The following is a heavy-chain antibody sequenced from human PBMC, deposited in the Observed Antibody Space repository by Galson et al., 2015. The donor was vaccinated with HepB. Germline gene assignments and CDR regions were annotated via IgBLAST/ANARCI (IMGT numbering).Heavy chain of an antibody. J-gene: IGHJ4*02. CDR1: GFTFSTYW. Sequence: SLRLSCAASGFTFSTYWMHWVRQGPGKGLVWVSRINSDGISTSYADSVKGRFTISRDISKNTLYLQMNSLRAGDTAVYYCARDPDDANGYYNSFDQWSQGTLVTVSS. CDR2: INSDGIST. D-gene: IGHD3-22*01. CDR3: ARDPDDANGYYNSFDQ. V-gene: IGHV3-74*01.